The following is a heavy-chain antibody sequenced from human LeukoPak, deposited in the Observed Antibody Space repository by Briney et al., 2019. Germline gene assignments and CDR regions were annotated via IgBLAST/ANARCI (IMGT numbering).Heavy chain of an antibody. V-gene: IGHV3-21*01. CDR3: GGDWGYTGNFEF. D-gene: IGHD5-12*01. Sequence: GGSLRLSCAASGFTFSSYSINWVRQAPGKGLEWASSISSSSSFISYADSVKGRFTISRDNAKNSVFLQVNRLRADDTAVYYCGGDWGYTGNFEFWGQGTLVTVSS. CDR1: GFTFSSYS. J-gene: IGHJ4*02. CDR2: ISSSSSFI.